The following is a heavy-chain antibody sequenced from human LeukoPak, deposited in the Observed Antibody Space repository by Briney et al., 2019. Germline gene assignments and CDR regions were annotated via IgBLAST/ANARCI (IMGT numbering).Heavy chain of an antibody. CDR1: GGSISSYY. D-gene: IGHD1-26*01. J-gene: IGHJ4*02. V-gene: IGHV4-59*12. CDR3: ASDNSVAATSY. Sequence: SETLSLTCTVSGGSISSYYWSWIRQPPGKGLEWIGYIYYSGSTYYNPSLKSRVTISVDTSKNQFSLKLSSVTAADTAVYYCASDNSVAATSYWGQGTLVTVSS. CDR2: IYYSGST.